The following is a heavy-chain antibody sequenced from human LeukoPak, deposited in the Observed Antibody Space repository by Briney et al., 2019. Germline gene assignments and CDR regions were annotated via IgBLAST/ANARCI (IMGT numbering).Heavy chain of an antibody. Sequence: SETLSLTCAVSGGSISSSNWWSWVRQPPGKGLEWIGYIYYSGSTNYNPSLKSRVTISVDTSKNQFSLKLSSVTAADTAVYYCARGTGNRRFLEWLPSGRWTGADGYFDYWGQGTLVTVSS. V-gene: IGHV4-4*02. J-gene: IGHJ4*02. CDR1: GGSISSSNW. CDR2: IYYSGST. CDR3: ARGTGNRRFLEWLPSGRWTGADGYFDY. D-gene: IGHD3-3*01.